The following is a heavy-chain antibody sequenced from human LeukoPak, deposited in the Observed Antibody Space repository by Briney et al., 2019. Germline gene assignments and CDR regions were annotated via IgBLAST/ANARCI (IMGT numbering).Heavy chain of an antibody. CDR1: GITFSTYA. V-gene: IGHV3-23*01. Sequence: GGSLRLSCAASGITFSTYAMTWVRQAPGKGLEWVSSIRGSGGGTDYADSVRGRFTISRDNSRDTLFLQMNSLRAEDTALYYCTRDPNGDYVGAFDMWGPGTMVTVSS. D-gene: IGHD2-21*01. CDR2: IRGSGGGT. J-gene: IGHJ3*02. CDR3: TRDPNGDYVGAFDM.